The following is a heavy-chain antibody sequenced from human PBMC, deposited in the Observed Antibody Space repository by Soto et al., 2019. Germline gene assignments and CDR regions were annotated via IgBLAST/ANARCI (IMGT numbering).Heavy chain of an antibody. CDR2: IWYDGGNK. V-gene: IGHV3-33*01. J-gene: IGHJ4*02. Sequence: QVQLVESGGGVVQPGRSVRLSCAASGFNFSSYVMHWVRQAPGKGLEWVAVIWYDGGNKYYADSVKGRFTISRDNSKNTLYLQMNSLRAEDTAVYYCARDGQWLPRDGLRSSYYFDYWGQRTLVTVSS. CDR1: GFNFSSYV. D-gene: IGHD6-19*01. CDR3: ARDGQWLPRDGLRSSYYFDY.